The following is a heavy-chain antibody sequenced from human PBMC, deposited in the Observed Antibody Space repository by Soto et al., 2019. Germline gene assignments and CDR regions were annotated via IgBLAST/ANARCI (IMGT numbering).Heavy chain of an antibody. CDR2: INAGNGNT. V-gene: IGHV1-3*01. CDR3: ARGQYSSGWYRYYFDY. J-gene: IGHJ4*02. Sequence: ASVKVSSKASGYTFTSYAIHWVRQAPGQRLEWMGWINAGNGNTKYSQKFQGRVTITRDTSASTAYMELSSLRSEDTAVYYCARGQYSSGWYRYYFDYWGQGTLVTVSS. CDR1: GYTFTSYA. D-gene: IGHD6-19*01.